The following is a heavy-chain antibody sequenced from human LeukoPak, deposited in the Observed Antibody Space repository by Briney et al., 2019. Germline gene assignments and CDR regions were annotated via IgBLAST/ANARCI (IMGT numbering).Heavy chain of an antibody. CDR3: ARVHYDYVWGSYPIDP. J-gene: IGHJ5*02. CDR2: IYYSGST. D-gene: IGHD3-16*02. CDR1: GGSISSSSYY. V-gene: IGHV4-39*01. Sequence: PSETLSLTCIVSGGSISSSSYYWGWIRQPPGKGLEWIGSIYYSGSTYYNPSLKSRFTISVDTSKNQFYLKLSFVTAADTAVYYCARVHYDYVWGSYPIDPWGQGTLVTVSS.